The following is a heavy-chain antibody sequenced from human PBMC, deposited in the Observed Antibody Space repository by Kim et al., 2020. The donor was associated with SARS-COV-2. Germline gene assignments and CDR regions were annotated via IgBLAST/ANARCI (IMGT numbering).Heavy chain of an antibody. V-gene: IGHV3-33*06. CDR1: GFPFSSYG. D-gene: IGHD4-17*01. CDR2: IWFDGSKA. Sequence: GGSLRLSCATSGFPFSSYGLHWVRQAPGKGLEWVAVIWFDGSKAFYADSVNGRFTVSRDSSQNTLYLQMNSLTVEDTAVYYCAKDRVGLGDYNFDFWGQG. J-gene: IGHJ4*02. CDR3: AKDRVGLGDYNFDF.